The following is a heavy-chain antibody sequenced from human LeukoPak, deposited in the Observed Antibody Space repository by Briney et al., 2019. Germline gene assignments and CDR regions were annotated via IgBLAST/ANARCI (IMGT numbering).Heavy chain of an antibody. D-gene: IGHD3-22*01. CDR2: IWYDGSNK. CDR3: AKDFRRQYVVMFDY. J-gene: IGHJ4*02. CDR1: GFTFSSYG. Sequence: PGGSLRNSCAASGFTFSSYGMHWVRQAPGKGLEWVAVIWYDGSNKYYADSVKGRFTISRDNSKNTLYLQMNSLRAKDTAVYYCAKDFRRQYVVMFDYWGQGTLDTLSS. V-gene: IGHV3-33*06.